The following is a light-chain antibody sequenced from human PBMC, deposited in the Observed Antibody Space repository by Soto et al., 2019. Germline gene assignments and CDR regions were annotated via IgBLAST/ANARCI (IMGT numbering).Light chain of an antibody. Sequence: VLTQSAGTLSWSAGERATLSCGASQTVRNNYLAWYQQKPGQAPRLVIYDASSRATGIPDRFSGGGSGTDFTLTISRLETEDFAVYYCQQFSSYPLTFGGGTKVDIK. CDR2: DAS. V-gene: IGKV3-20*01. CDR1: QTVRNNY. J-gene: IGKJ4*01. CDR3: QQFSSYPLT.